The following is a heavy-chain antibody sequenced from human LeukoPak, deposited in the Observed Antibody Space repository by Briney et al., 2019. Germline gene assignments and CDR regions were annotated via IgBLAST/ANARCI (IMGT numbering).Heavy chain of an antibody. Sequence: GESLKISCKGSGYNFANDYIGWVRQMPGKGLEWMGIVYPGDSTRSKYNPSFQGHVTLSADKSISTAYVQWSSLKASDTAVNYCASLTYYDPTHYFDYWGQGTLITVSS. CDR3: ASLTYYDPTHYFDY. V-gene: IGHV5-51*03. CDR1: GYNFANDY. CDR2: VYPGDSTRS. D-gene: IGHD3-22*01. J-gene: IGHJ4*02.